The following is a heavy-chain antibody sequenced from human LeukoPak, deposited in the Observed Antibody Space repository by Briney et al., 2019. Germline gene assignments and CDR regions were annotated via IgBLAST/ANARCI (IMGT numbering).Heavy chain of an antibody. CDR2: IYYSGST. Sequence: SQTLSLTCAVSGGSISSGGYYRSWIRQHPGKGLEWIGYIYYSGSTYYNPSLKSRVTISVDTSKNQFSLKLSSVTAADTAVYYCARDRAVAGSYGMDVWGQGTTVTVSS. CDR3: ARDRAVAGSYGMDV. D-gene: IGHD6-19*01. CDR1: GGSISSGGYY. V-gene: IGHV4-31*11. J-gene: IGHJ6*02.